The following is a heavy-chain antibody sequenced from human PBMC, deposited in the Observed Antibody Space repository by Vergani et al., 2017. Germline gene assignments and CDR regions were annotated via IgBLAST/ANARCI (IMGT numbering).Heavy chain of an antibody. CDR3: ARVSSNYDIDY. J-gene: IGHJ4*02. CDR2: IYTSGST. V-gene: IGHV4-61*02. Sequence: QVQLQESGPGLVKPSQTLSLTCTVSGGSISSGSYYWSWIRQPAGKGLEWIGRIYTSGSTNYNPSLKSRVTISVDTSKNQFSLKLSSVTAADTAVYYCARVSSNYDIDYWGQGTLVTVSS. D-gene: IGHD4-11*01. CDR1: GGSISSGSYY.